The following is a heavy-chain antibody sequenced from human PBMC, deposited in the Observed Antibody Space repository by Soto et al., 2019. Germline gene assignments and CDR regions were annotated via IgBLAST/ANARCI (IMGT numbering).Heavy chain of an antibody. CDR3: ARAFRGSYCDY. Sequence: GGSLRLSCAASGFTFSSYGMHWVRQAPGKGLEWVAVIWYDGSNKYYADSVKGRFTISRDNSKNTLYLQMNSLRAEDTAVYYCARAFRGSYCDYWGQGTLVTVSS. J-gene: IGHJ4*02. V-gene: IGHV3-33*01. CDR2: IWYDGSNK. CDR1: GFTFSSYG. D-gene: IGHD1-26*01.